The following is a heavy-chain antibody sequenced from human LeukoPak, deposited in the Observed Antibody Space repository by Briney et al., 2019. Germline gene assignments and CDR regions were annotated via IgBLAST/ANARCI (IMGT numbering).Heavy chain of an antibody. J-gene: IGHJ5*02. CDR3: ARAVNWFDP. CDR2: IYHSGRT. V-gene: IGHV4-38-2*02. CDR1: GYSISSGYY. Sequence: SETLSLTCTVSGYSISSGYYWGWIRQPPGKGLEWIGSIYHSGRTYYNPSLKSRVTISVDTSKNQFSLKLSSVTAADTAVYYCARAVNWFDPWGQGTLVTVSS.